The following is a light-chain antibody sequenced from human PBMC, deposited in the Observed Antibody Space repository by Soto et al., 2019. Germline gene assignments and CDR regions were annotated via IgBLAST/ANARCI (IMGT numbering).Light chain of an antibody. CDR2: EDT. CDR3: QACDSGTVV. CDR1: TLGSKF. Sequence: SYELTQPPSVSVSPGQTANITCSGNTLGSKFVFWYQQKAGQSPMVVIYEDTKRPSGIPERFSGSNSGNTATLNISGTQAMDEADFYCQACDSGTVVFGGGTKLTVL. J-gene: IGLJ2*01. V-gene: IGLV3-1*01.